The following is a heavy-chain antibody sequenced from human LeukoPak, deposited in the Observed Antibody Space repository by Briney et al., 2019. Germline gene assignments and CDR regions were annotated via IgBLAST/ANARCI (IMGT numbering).Heavy chain of an antibody. CDR2: INSDGSST. Sequence: PGGSLRLSCAASGFAFSSYEMNWVRQAPGKGLVWVSRINSDGSSTSYADSVKGRFTISRDNAKNTLYLQMNSLRAEDTAVYFCARIDDYARDYFDYWGQGTLVTVSS. CDR1: GFAFSSYE. D-gene: IGHD3-16*01. V-gene: IGHV3-74*01. J-gene: IGHJ4*02. CDR3: ARIDDYARDYFDY.